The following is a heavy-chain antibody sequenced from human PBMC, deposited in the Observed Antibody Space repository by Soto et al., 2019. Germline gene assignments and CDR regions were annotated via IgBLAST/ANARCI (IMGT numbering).Heavy chain of an antibody. CDR2: ISSNGGST. D-gene: IGHD3-3*01. CDR3: VKDLGLGMATPNYEFDY. Sequence: EVQLVESGGGLVQPGGSLRLSCSASGFTFSSYAMHWVRQAPGKGLEYVSAISSNGGSTYYADSVKGRFTISRDNSKNTLYLQMSSLRAEDTAVYYCVKDLGLGMATPNYEFDYWGQGTLVTVSS. V-gene: IGHV3-64D*06. CDR1: GFTFSSYA. J-gene: IGHJ4*02.